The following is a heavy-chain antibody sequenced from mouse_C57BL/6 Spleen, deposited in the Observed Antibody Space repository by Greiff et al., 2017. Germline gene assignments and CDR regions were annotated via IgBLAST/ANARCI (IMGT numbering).Heavy chain of an antibody. V-gene: IGHV1-82*01. CDR2: IYPGDGDT. CDR3: ARYDDYYYYAMDY. Sequence: VQLQQSGPELVKPGASVKISCKASGYAFSSSWMNWVKQRPGKGLEWIGRIYPGDGDTNYNGKFKGKATLTADKSSSTAYMQLSSLTSEDSAVYFCARYDDYYYYAMDYWGQGTSVTVSS. CDR1: GYAFSSSW. J-gene: IGHJ4*01. D-gene: IGHD2-3*01.